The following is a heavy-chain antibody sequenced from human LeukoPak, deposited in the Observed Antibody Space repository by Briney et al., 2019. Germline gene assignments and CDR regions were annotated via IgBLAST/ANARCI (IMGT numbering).Heavy chain of an antibody. J-gene: IGHJ4*02. V-gene: IGHV5-10-1*01. CDR3: ARHEGYSSSAEVY. Sequence: GESLKISCKGSGYSFTSYWISWVRQMPGKGLEWMGRIDPSDAYTNYSPSFQGHVTISSDKFIKTAYLQWSSLKASDTAMYYCARHEGYSSSAEVYWGQGTLVTVSS. CDR2: IDPSDAYT. CDR1: GYSFTSYW. D-gene: IGHD6-13*01.